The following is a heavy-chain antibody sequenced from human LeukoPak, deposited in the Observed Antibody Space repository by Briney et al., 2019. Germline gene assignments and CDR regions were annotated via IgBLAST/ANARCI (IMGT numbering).Heavy chain of an antibody. Sequence: GGSLRLSCAASGFTVSSSYMIWVRQAPGKGLEWVSVIYSGGYTYYADSVKGRFTISRDNSKNTLYLQMNSLRAEDTAVYYCAKDESGSLLWFGIDPWGQGTLVTVSS. CDR3: AKDESGSLLWFGIDP. CDR1: GFTVSSSY. V-gene: IGHV3-53*05. D-gene: IGHD3-10*01. CDR2: IYSGGYT. J-gene: IGHJ5*02.